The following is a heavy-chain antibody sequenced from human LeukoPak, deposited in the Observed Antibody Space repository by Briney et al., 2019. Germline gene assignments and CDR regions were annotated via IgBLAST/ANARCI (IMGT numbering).Heavy chain of an antibody. CDR1: GFIISGSW. J-gene: IGHJ3*02. Sequence: AVSLTLSCAASGFIISGSWMLWLRHGQGQGREGVAHMEMEWTSKRYSDSARSRLTTSRDNAKNTVYLQMRSLRADDAAVLYCARDLDYLRENFWYDAFDIWGQGTLVTVSS. V-gene: IGHV3-74*01. D-gene: IGHD1-1*01. CDR2: MEMEWTSK. CDR3: ARDLDYLRENFWYDAFDI.